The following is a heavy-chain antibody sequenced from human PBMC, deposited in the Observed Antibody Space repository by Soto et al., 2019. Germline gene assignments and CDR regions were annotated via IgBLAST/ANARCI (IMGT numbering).Heavy chain of an antibody. J-gene: IGHJ6*02. CDR1: GNRFTSYW. CDR2: IDPSDSYT. CDR3: ARHSYSSSAQGYYYYVMDG. D-gene: IGHD6-6*01. V-gene: IGHV5-10-1*01. Sequence: DSLKISCKGSGNRFTSYWISWVRQMPGKGLEWMGRIDPSDSYTNYSPSFQGHVTISADKSISTAYLQWSSLKASDTAMYYCARHSYSSSAQGYYYYVMDGWGQGTTVT.